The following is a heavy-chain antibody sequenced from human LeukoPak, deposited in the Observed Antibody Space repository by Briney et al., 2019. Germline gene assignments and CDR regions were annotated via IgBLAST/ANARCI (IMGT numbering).Heavy chain of an antibody. Sequence: PSETLSLTCTISGGSMNNYYWGWIRQPPGKGLEWLGYIYYSGGTDYNPSLKRRVTISIDTSKNQCALKESSVTAADTAVYYCARLGSQLWRYFDYWGQGTLVTVSS. CDR3: ARLGSQLWRYFDY. CDR2: IYYSGGT. CDR1: GGSMNNYY. D-gene: IGHD5-18*01. J-gene: IGHJ4*02. V-gene: IGHV4-59*01.